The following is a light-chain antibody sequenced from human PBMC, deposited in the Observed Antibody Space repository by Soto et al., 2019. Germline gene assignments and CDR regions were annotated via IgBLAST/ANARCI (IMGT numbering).Light chain of an antibody. CDR1: QSISSSY. V-gene: IGKV3-20*01. Sequence: EIVLTQSPGTLSLSPGERATLSCRASQSISSSYLAWYQQKPGQAPRLLIYGASNRATGIPDRFSRSGSGTDLTLAINRLEPEDFAVYYCQQYGSSSYTFGQGTKLDIK. CDR2: GAS. CDR3: QQYGSSSYT. J-gene: IGKJ2*01.